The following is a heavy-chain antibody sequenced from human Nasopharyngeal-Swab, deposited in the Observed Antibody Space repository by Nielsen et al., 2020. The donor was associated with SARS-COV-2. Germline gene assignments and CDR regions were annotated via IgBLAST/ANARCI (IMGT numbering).Heavy chain of an antibody. CDR2: IIPIFGTA. D-gene: IGHD6-13*01. Sequence: SVKVSCKASGSTFSSYAISWVRQAPGQGLEWMGGIIPIFGTANYAQKFQGRVTITADESTSTAYMELSSLRSEDTAVYYCAREASAAAADYFDYWGQGTLVTVSS. J-gene: IGHJ4*02. CDR3: AREASAAAADYFDY. CDR1: GSTFSSYA. V-gene: IGHV1-69*13.